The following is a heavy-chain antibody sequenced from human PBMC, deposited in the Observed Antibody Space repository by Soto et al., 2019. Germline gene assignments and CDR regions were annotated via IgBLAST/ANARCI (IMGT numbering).Heavy chain of an antibody. J-gene: IGHJ5*02. CDR2: ISYSGST. CDR1: GGSIRSSGYY. D-gene: IGHD1-26*01. V-gene: IGHV4-39*01. CDR3: AGPRLGATYVYH. Sequence: SETLSLTCTVSGGSIRSSGYYWGWIRQPPGKGLEWIGSISYSGSTNYNPSLKSRVTISVDTSKNQFSLKMTSVTAADTAVYYCAGPRLGATYVYHWGQGTLVTVSS.